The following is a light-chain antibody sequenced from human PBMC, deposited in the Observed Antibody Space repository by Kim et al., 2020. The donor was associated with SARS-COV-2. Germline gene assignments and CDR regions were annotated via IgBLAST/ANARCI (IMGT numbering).Light chain of an antibody. J-gene: IGKJ1*01. CDR3: QQYGGSPRT. CDR2: GAF. CDR1: QNIDSSY. Sequence: PGETATISCRASQNIDSSYVAWYQLKPGQAPRLVVYGAFTRATGITHRFSGRGSGTDFTLTISRLEPEDFAVYYCQQYGGSPRTFGQGTKL. V-gene: IGKV3-20*01.